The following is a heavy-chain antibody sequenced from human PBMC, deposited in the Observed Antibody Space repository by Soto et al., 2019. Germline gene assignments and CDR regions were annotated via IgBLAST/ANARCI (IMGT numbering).Heavy chain of an antibody. J-gene: IGHJ6*03. D-gene: IGHD5-12*01. Sequence: SETLSLTCTVSGGSISSYYWSWIRQPPGKGLEWIGYIYYSGSTNYNPSLKSRVTISVDTSKNQFSLKLSSVTAADTAVYYCARRSTEWLRHYMDVWGKGTTVTVSS. CDR1: GGSISSYY. CDR3: ARRSTEWLRHYMDV. V-gene: IGHV4-59*08. CDR2: IYYSGST.